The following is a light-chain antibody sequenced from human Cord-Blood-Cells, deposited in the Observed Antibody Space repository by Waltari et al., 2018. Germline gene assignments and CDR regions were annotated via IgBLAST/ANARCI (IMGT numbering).Light chain of an antibody. V-gene: IGLV2-8*01. CDR2: QHS. CDR1: SSDVGGYNN. Sequence: QSALTQPPSSSGSPGQSFPISCTGTSSDVGGYNNVSWYQQHPGKATTVMIYQHSKRPSGVPDRFFGSKYGNTASLTVSGLQAEDEADYYCSSYAGSNNLVFGGGTKLTVL. CDR3: SSYAGSNNLV. J-gene: IGLJ3*02.